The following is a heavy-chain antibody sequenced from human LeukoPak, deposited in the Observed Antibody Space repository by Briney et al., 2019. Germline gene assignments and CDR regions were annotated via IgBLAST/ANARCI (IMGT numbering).Heavy chain of an antibody. CDR3: ASHSSSWYGFDY. CDR1: GXTVSSNH. J-gene: IGHJ4*02. V-gene: IGHV3-53*01. Sequence: PGGSLRLSCAASGXTVSSNHMSWVRQAPGKGLEWVSVIYSGGSTYYADSVKGRFTISRGNSKNTLYLQMNSLRAEDTAVYYCASHSSSWYGFDYWGQGTLVTVSS. CDR2: IYSGGST. D-gene: IGHD6-13*01.